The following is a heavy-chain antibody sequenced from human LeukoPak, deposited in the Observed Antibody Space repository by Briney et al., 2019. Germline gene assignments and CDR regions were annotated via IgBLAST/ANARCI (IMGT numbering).Heavy chain of an antibody. Sequence: ASVKVSCKASGYTFTSYDINWVRQATGQGLEWMGWMNPNSGNTGYAQKFQGRVTMTRNTSISTAYMELSSLRSEDTAVYYCARGPSVLLWFGETIPFWFDPRGQGTLVTVSS. CDR2: MNPNSGNT. J-gene: IGHJ5*02. CDR1: GYTFTSYD. V-gene: IGHV1-8*01. D-gene: IGHD3-10*01. CDR3: ARGPSVLLWFGETIPFWFDP.